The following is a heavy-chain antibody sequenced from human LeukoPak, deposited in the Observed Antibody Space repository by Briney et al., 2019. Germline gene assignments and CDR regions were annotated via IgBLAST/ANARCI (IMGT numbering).Heavy chain of an antibody. Sequence: GESLKISCKGSGYSFTSYWIGWVRPMPGKGLEWMGIIYPGDSDTRYSPPFQGQVTISVDKSISTAYVQWSSLQASDTAMYYCARRVLDYFEHWGQGTLVTVSS. CDR1: GYSFTSYW. J-gene: IGHJ4*02. CDR3: ARRVLDYFEH. CDR2: IYPGDSDT. V-gene: IGHV5-51*01. D-gene: IGHD4/OR15-4a*01.